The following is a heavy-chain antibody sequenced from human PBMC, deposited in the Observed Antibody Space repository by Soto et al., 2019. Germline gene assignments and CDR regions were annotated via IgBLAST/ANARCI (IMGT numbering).Heavy chain of an antibody. D-gene: IGHD2-15*01. J-gene: IGHJ6*02. CDR2: INHSGST. V-gene: IGHV4-34*01. CDR3: ASAYCSGGSCYPTEYYYYYGMDV. Sequence: SETLSLTCAVYGGSFSGYYWTWIRQPPGTGLEWIGEINHSGSTNYNPSLKSRVTISVDTSKNQFSLKLSSVTAADTAVYYCASAYCSGGSCYPTEYYYYYGMDVWGQGTTVT. CDR1: GGSFSGYY.